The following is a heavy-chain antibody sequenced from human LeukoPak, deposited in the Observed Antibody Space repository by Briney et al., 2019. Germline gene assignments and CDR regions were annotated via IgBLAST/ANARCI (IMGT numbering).Heavy chain of an antibody. CDR3: AKAKVAGTDYFDY. D-gene: IGHD6-19*01. V-gene: IGHV3-7*01. Sequence: GGSLRLSCAASGFTFSSYWMSWDRQAPGKGLEWVANIKQDGSEKYYVDSVKGRFTISRDNAKNSLYLQMNSLRAEDTAVHYCAKAKVAGTDYFDYWGQGTLVTVSS. J-gene: IGHJ4*02. CDR1: GFTFSSYW. CDR2: IKQDGSEK.